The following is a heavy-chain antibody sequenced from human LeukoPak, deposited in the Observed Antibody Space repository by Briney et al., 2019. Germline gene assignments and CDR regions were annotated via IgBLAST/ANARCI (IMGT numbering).Heavy chain of an antibody. CDR3: AIRLAAAGISAFDI. CDR1: GYSFTSYW. Sequence: GESLKISFKGSGYSFTSYWIGWVRQMPGKGLEWMGIIYLGDSDTGYSPSFQGQVTISADKSISTAYLQWSSLKASDTAMYYCAIRLAAAGISAFDIWGQGTMVTVSS. D-gene: IGHD6-13*01. J-gene: IGHJ3*02. V-gene: IGHV5-51*01. CDR2: IYLGDSDT.